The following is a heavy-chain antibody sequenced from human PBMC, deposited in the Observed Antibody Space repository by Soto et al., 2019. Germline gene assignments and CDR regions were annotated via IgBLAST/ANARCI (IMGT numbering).Heavy chain of an antibody. D-gene: IGHD3-16*01. Sequence: ASVKVSCKASGYTFTSYAMHWVRQAPGQRLEWMGWINAGNGNTKYSQKFQGRVTITRDTSASTAYMELGSPRSEDTAVYYCARDASYDYVWGSYPYFDYWGQGTLVTVSS. V-gene: IGHV1-3*01. J-gene: IGHJ4*02. CDR2: INAGNGNT. CDR3: ARDASYDYVWGSYPYFDY. CDR1: GYTFTSYA.